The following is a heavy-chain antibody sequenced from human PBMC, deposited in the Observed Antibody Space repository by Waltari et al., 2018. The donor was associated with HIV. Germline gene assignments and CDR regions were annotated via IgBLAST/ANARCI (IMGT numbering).Heavy chain of an antibody. D-gene: IGHD5-12*01. CDR2: INPNSGDT. V-gene: IGHV1-8*01. CDR3: ARGPEWLRY. Sequence: QVQLEQSGAEVKKPAASVKVPCKASGSTFTSYYTNWVRQATGQGLEWMGWINPNSGDTGYTQTFQGRVAMARNTFISTAYLQLNSLRSEDTALYYCARGPEWLRYWGQGTLVTVSS. J-gene: IGHJ4*02. CDR1: GSTFTSYY.